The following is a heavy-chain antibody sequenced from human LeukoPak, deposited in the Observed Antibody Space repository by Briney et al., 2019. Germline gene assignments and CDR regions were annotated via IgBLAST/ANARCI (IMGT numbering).Heavy chain of an antibody. Sequence: GGSLRLSCAASGFPFTPWMTWVRQAPGKGLEWVANIDRDGTRQNYVDSVKGRFTISRDNAKKSLYLQMNSLRAEDTAVYYCARDQSPTMYYGDSPVYHDALDLWGQGTTVTVSP. J-gene: IGHJ3*01. CDR3: ARDQSPTMYYGDSPVYHDALDL. D-gene: IGHD2-8*01. V-gene: IGHV3-7*01. CDR2: IDRDGTRQ. CDR1: GFPFTPW.